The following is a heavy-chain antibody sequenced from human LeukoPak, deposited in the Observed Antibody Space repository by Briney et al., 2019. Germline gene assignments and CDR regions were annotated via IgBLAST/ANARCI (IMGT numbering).Heavy chain of an antibody. J-gene: IGHJ4*02. V-gene: IGHV1-18*01. CDR1: GYTSTSYG. CDR2: ISTYNGNT. CDR3: ASRSGTYPYYIDY. D-gene: IGHD1-26*01. Sequence: ASVKVSCKTSGYTSTSYGITWVRQAPGQGLEWMGWISTYNGNTNYAQKVQGRVTMTTDTSTSTAFMELRSLTSDDTAVYYCASRSGTYPYYIDYWGQGTLVTVSS.